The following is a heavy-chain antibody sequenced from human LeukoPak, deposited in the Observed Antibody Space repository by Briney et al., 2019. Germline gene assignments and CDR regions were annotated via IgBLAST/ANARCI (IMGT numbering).Heavy chain of an antibody. Sequence: SETLSLTCAVYGGSFSGYYWSWIRQPPGKGLEWIGEINHSGSTNYNPSLKSRVTISVDTSKNQFSLKLSSVTAADAAVYYCARDRRGYSGYGNDYYYYMDVWGKGTTVTISS. CDR1: GGSFSGYY. D-gene: IGHD5-12*01. CDR3: ARDRRGYSGYGNDYYYYMDV. CDR2: INHSGST. V-gene: IGHV4-34*01. J-gene: IGHJ6*03.